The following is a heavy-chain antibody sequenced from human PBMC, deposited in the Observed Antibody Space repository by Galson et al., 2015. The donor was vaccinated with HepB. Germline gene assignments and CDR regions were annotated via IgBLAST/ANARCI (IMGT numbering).Heavy chain of an antibody. V-gene: IGHV3-30-3*01. CDR1: RFTFSNYA. Sequence: SLRLSCAASRFTFSNYAMHWVRQAPGQGLEWVAIISYDGSNKYYADSVKGRFTISRDNSKNTLFLQMNSLRAEDTAVYYCARDASRFLEWLDYWGQGTLVTVSS. J-gene: IGHJ4*02. CDR3: ARDASRFLEWLDY. CDR2: ISYDGSNK. D-gene: IGHD3-3*01.